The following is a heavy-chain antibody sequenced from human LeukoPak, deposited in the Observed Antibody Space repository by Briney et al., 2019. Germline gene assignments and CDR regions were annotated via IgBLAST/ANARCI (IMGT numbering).Heavy chain of an antibody. CDR2: ISSSSSYI. D-gene: IGHD6-6*01. CDR3: ARDSAARPPFDP. V-gene: IGHV3-21*01. Sequence: GGSLRLSCAASGFTFRSYSMNWVRQAPGKGLEWVSSISSSSSYIYYADSVKGRFTISRDNAKNSLYLQMNSLRAEDTAVYYCARDSAARPPFDPWGQGTLVTVSS. CDR1: GFTFRSYS. J-gene: IGHJ5*02.